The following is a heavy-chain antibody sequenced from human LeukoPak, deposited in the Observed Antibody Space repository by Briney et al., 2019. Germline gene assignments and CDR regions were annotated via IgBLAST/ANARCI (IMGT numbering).Heavy chain of an antibody. J-gene: IGHJ3*02. CDR2: IHYSGST. CDR1: GGSVSSDY. D-gene: IGHD2-15*01. CDR3: ARGVARSTPPSGPCDI. V-gene: IGHV4-59*02. Sequence: SETLSHTCTVAGGSVSSDYWGCIRQPPGKGLEWIGYIHYSGSTNYNAPLKSRVTISIDTSKNQFSLKVRSVTAADPAVYFCARGVARSTPPSGPCDIWGQGTMVTVSS.